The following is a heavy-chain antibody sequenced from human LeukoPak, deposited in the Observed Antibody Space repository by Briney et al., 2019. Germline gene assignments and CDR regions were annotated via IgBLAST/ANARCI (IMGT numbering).Heavy chain of an antibody. CDR3: ARDDYGDYVSYFLH. Sequence: ASVTVSCKASGYTFSSYGISWVRQAPGQGLEWMGWISAYNGYTIYAQKLQGRVTMTTDTSRSTAYMEVTSLRSDDTAVYCCARDDYGDYVSYFLHWGQGTLVIVS. CDR2: ISAYNGYT. J-gene: IGHJ1*01. CDR1: GYTFSSYG. D-gene: IGHD4-17*01. V-gene: IGHV1-18*01.